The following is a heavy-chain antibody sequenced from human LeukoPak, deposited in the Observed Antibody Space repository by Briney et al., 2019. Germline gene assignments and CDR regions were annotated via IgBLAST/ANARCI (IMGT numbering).Heavy chain of an antibody. CDR1: GGSISISSYY. V-gene: IGHV4-39*02. Sequence: SETLSLTCTVSGGSISISSYYWGWVRQPPGEGLEWIGSITYSGNTYYNPSLKSRVTISVDTSNNQFSLQLYTVTAADTAVYFCARDYSYPLSTRTTFDLWGQGTMVTVSS. CDR2: ITYSGNT. D-gene: IGHD2/OR15-2a*01. CDR3: ARDYSYPLSTRTTFDL. J-gene: IGHJ3*01.